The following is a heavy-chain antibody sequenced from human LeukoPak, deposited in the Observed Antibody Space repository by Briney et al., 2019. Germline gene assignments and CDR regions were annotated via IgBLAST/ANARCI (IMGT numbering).Heavy chain of an antibody. CDR2: IIPILGIA. V-gene: IGHV1-69*04. CDR1: GGTFSSYA. CDR3: AKGEGDRGFYFDY. D-gene: IGHD3-16*01. J-gene: IGHJ4*02. Sequence: ASVKVSCKASGGTFSSYAISWVRQAPGQGLEWMGRIIPILGIANYAQKFQGRVTITADKSTSTAYMELSSLRSEDTAVYYCAKGEGDRGFYFDYWGQGTLVTVSS.